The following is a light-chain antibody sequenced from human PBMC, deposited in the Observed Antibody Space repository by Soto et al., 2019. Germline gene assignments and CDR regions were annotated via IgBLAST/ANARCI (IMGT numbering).Light chain of an antibody. CDR2: AAS. CDR3: QQSHSIPRT. J-gene: IGKJ1*01. V-gene: IGKV1-39*01. Sequence: DMQMTQSPSSLSASVGDRVTITCRTGLSVTTYLNWYQQKPGKAPKLLIYAASSLQSGVPSRFSGSGSGTDFTLTISSLQPEDFSTYYCQQSHSIPRTVGQGTKVDSK. CDR1: LSVTTY.